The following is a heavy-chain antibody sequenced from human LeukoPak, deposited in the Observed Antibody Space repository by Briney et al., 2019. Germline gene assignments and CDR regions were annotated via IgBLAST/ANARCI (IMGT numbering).Heavy chain of an antibody. CDR1: GFTFSDYY. CDR3: ARVQGVVVTAPDY. D-gene: IGHD2-21*02. V-gene: IGHV3-11*01. CDR2: ISSSGSTI. J-gene: IGHJ4*02. Sequence: GGSLRLSCAASGFTFSDYYMSWIRQAPGKGLEWVSYISSSGSTIYYADSVKGRFTISRDNAKDSLYLQMNSLRAEDTAVYYCARVQGVVVTAPDYWGQGTLVTVSS.